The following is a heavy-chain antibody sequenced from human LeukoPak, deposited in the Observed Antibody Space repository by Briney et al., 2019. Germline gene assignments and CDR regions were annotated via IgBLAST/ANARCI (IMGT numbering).Heavy chain of an antibody. CDR3: ARDGVGGYDVVYYYYGMDV. V-gene: IGHV3-30-3*01. J-gene: IGHJ6*02. D-gene: IGHD5-12*01. Sequence: PGGSLRLSCAASGFTFSSYAMHWVRQAPGKGLEWVAVISYDGSNKYYADSVKGRFTISRDNSKNTLYLQMNSLRAEDTAVYYCARDGVGGYDVVYYYYGMDVWGQGTTVTVSS. CDR1: GFTFSSYA. CDR2: ISYDGSNK.